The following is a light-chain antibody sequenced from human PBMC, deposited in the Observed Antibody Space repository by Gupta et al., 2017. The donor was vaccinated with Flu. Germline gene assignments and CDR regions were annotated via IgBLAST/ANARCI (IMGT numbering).Light chain of an antibody. J-gene: IGKJ4*02. V-gene: IGKV1-39*01. Sequence: GDRVTITCRASQRVSNFLNWYQQKPGKAPKLLIYAASTLQGGVPSRFSGSGSGTDFTLTINSLQPEDFATYYCQQGDSTPNTFGRGTTVEIK. CDR1: QRVSNF. CDR2: AAS. CDR3: QQGDSTPNT.